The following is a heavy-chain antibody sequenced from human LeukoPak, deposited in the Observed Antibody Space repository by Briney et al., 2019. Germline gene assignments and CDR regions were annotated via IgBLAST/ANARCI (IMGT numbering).Heavy chain of an antibody. D-gene: IGHD5-24*01. CDR2: TNHRGRS. J-gene: IGHJ4*02. V-gene: IGHV4-34*01. CDR3: ARGSNHGYTY. CDR1: GGFFSGYY. Sequence: PSETLSLICAVYGGFFSGYYWRWIRQPRGKGLEWIGETNHRGRSNYNTSLKSRVTISVDTSKNQFSLKLSSVTAADTAVYYCARGSNHGYTYWGQGTLVTVSS.